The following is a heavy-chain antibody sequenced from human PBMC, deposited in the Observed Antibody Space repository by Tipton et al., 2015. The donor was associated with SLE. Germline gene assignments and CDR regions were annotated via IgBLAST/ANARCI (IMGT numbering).Heavy chain of an antibody. CDR1: GFTFSGSN. Sequence: SLRLSCAASGFTFSGSNMHWVRQASGKGLEWVGRIRSKANSYATAYAASVKGRFAISRGDSENTAYLQMNSLKTEDTAVYYCQATAADGQYFDYWGQGTLVTVSS. CDR3: QATAADGQYFDY. V-gene: IGHV3-73*01. D-gene: IGHD5-12*01. J-gene: IGHJ4*02. CDR2: IRSKANSYAT.